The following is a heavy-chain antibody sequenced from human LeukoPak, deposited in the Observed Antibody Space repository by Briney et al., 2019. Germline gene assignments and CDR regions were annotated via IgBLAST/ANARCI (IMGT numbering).Heavy chain of an antibody. J-gene: IGHJ4*02. Sequence: GGSLRLSCAVSGFAFGSEAMSWVRQSPARGLEWVASISPGGGTTYYADYVKGRFTISRDNSKNSLFVQMNSLRAEDTAVYFCAKSRSGSANWALRIFDNWGQGTLVTVSS. CDR2: ISPGGGTT. CDR1: GFAFGSEA. V-gene: IGHV3-23*01. CDR3: AKSRSGSANWALRIFDN. D-gene: IGHD1-1*01.